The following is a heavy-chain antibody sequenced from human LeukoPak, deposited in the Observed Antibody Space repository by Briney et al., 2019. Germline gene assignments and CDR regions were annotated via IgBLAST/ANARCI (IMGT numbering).Heavy chain of an antibody. J-gene: IGHJ6*02. CDR2: IYYSGTT. D-gene: IGHD4-17*01. CDR1: YGALSGYY. CDR3: AREDPQTTVPEGMDV. Sequence: SETLSLTCAVHYGALSGYYWTWIRQPPGKGLEWIGYIYYSGTTNYNPSLKSRVTISVDTSKNQFSLQLRSVTAADTAVYYCAREDPQTTVPEGMDVWGQGTTVTVSS. V-gene: IGHV4-59*01.